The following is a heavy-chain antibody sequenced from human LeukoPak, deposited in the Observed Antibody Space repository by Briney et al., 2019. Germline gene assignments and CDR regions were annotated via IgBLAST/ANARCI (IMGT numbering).Heavy chain of an antibody. Sequence: GESLKISCKGSGYIFTSYWIGWVRQMPGKGLEWMGIIYPGDSDTRYSPSFQGQVTISADKSISTAYLQWSSLKASDTAMYYCARSQVQYYYDSSGYYYFDYWGQGTLVTVSS. D-gene: IGHD3-22*01. CDR3: ARSQVQYYYDSSGYYYFDY. CDR2: IYPGDSDT. J-gene: IGHJ4*02. CDR1: GYIFTSYW. V-gene: IGHV5-51*01.